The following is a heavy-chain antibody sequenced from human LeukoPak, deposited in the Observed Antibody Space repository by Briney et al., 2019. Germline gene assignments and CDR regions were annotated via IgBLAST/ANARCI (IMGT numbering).Heavy chain of an antibody. V-gene: IGHV1-2*02. Sequence: SVKVSCKSSGYTFTGYYMHGLRQAPGQGLEWMGWINPNSGGTNYAQKSQGRVTMTRDTYISTAYMELSRLRSDDTAVYYCARRRAYCSSTCCYNPRSSFDIWGQGTMVSVCS. CDR3: ARRRAYCSSTCCYNPRSSFDI. D-gene: IGHD2-2*02. CDR1: GYTFTGYY. CDR2: INPNSGGT. J-gene: IGHJ3*02.